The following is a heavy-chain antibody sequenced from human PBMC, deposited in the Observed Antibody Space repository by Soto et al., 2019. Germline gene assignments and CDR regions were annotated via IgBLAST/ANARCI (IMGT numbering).Heavy chain of an antibody. CDR1: GFTFSSYE. CDR2: ISSSGSTI. D-gene: IGHD6-19*01. J-gene: IGHJ6*02. Sequence: PEGSLRLSCAASGFTFSSYEMNWVRQAPGKGLEWVSYISSSGSTIYYADSVKGRFTISRDNAKNSLYLQMNSLRAEDTAVYYCASHYGIAVAQGGYYYGMDVWGQGTTVTVSS. V-gene: IGHV3-48*03. CDR3: ASHYGIAVAQGGYYYGMDV.